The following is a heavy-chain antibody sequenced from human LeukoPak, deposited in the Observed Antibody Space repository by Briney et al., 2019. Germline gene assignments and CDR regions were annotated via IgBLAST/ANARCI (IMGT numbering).Heavy chain of an antibody. V-gene: IGHV3-11*01. CDR1: GFTFSDYY. CDR3: ARGRVTRVRAVISDFDY. CDR2: ISHSGNSI. J-gene: IGHJ4*02. Sequence: GGSLRLSCAASGFTFSDYYMAWIPQAPGKGLEWISYISHSGNSIYYAASVQGRFTVSRDNAQNSLSLQMNSLRAEDTAVYYCARGRVTRVRAVISDFDYWGRGTLVSVSS. D-gene: IGHD3-10*01.